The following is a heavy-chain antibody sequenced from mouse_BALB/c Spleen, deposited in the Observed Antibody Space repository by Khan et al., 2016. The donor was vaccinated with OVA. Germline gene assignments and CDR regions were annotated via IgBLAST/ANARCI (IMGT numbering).Heavy chain of an antibody. CDR2: IYPGDGDT. CDR1: GYAFSNYW. D-gene: IGHD2-14*01. V-gene: IGHV1-80*01. CDR3: ARSGYDYFAY. J-gene: IGHJ3*01. Sequence: QVQLKQSGAELVRPGSSVKISCKASGYAFSNYWMNWVKQRPGQGLEWIGQIYPGDGDTSFNGKFRGKATLTADKSSSTAYMQLSILTSEDSAVYCCARSGYDYFAYWGQGTLVTVAA.